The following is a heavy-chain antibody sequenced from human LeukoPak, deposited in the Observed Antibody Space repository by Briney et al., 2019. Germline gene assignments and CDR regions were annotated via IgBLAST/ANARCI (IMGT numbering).Heavy chain of an antibody. Sequence: PGGSLRLSCAASGFTVITNDMTWVRQAPGKGLEWVSALYSDGNTKYADSVQGRFTISRDNSKNTLYLEMNSLSPDGTAVYYCARGVEPLAANTLAYWGQGTLVTVSS. CDR3: ARGVEPLAANTLAY. V-gene: IGHV3-53*01. D-gene: IGHD1-14*01. CDR2: LYSDGNT. CDR1: GFTVITND. J-gene: IGHJ4*02.